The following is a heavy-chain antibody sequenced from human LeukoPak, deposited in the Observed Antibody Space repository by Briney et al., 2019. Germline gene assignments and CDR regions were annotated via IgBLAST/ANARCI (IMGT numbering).Heavy chain of an antibody. CDR1: GFTFSSYA. CDR2: ISYDGSNK. D-gene: IGHD6-19*01. Sequence: PGGSLRLSCAASGFTFSSYAMHWVRQAPGKGLEWVAVISYDGSNKYYADSVKGRFTISRDNSKNTLYLQMNSLRAEDTAVYYCAREWTEYSSGWYYFDYWGQGTLVTVSS. V-gene: IGHV3-30-3*01. J-gene: IGHJ4*02. CDR3: AREWTEYSSGWYYFDY.